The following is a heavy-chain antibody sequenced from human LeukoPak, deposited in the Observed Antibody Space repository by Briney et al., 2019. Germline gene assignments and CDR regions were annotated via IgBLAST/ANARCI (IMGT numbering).Heavy chain of an antibody. CDR1: GGSISSYY. Sequence: SETLSLTCTVSGGSISSYYWSWIRQPPGKGLEWIGYVYDLGSTNYNPSLRSRATISVDTSNNQFSLEVSTVTAADTAVYYCARTYYFGSGSYRYMDVWGKGTTVTVSS. V-gene: IGHV4-59*08. CDR3: ARTYYFGSGSYRYMDV. CDR2: VYDLGST. J-gene: IGHJ6*03. D-gene: IGHD3-10*01.